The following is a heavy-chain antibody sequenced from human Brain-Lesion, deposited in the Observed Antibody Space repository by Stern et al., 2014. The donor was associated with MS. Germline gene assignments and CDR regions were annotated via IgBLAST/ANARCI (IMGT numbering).Heavy chain of an antibody. V-gene: IGHV1-3*01. CDR1: GYTFIRYA. Sequence: VQLVESGAEVKKPGASVKVSCKASGYTFIRYAMQWVRPAPGQRLEWIGLINGVDDKTKYSHKFQGRVTITRDTSANTVYMELSSLRSEDTAVYYCARDDHRDSSGHYAPFDYWGQGTRVTVSS. CDR2: INGVDDKT. J-gene: IGHJ4*02. D-gene: IGHD3-22*01. CDR3: ARDDHRDSSGHYAPFDY.